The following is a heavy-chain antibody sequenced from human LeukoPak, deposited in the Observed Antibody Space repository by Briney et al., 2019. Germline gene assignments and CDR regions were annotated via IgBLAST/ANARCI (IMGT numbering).Heavy chain of an antibody. Sequence: SETLSLTCTVSGGSVSSGSYYWSWIRQPPGKGLEWIGYIYYSGSTNYNPSLKSRVTISVDTSKNQFSLKLSSVTAADTAVYYCARDGDYGGPYYFVYWGQGTLVTVSS. CDR1: GGSVSSGSYY. CDR3: ARDGDYGGPYYFVY. D-gene: IGHD4-17*01. J-gene: IGHJ4*02. V-gene: IGHV4-61*01. CDR2: IYYSGST.